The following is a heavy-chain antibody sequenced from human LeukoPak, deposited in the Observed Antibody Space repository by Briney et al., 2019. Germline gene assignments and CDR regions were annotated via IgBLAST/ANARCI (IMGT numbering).Heavy chain of an antibody. CDR1: GFTFSSYS. CDR2: ISSSSSTI. D-gene: IGHD5-24*01. CDR3: ARDQEMATIGDYFDY. J-gene: IGHJ4*02. Sequence: GGSLRLSCAASGFTFSSYSMNWVRQAPWKGLEWVSDISSSSSTIYYADSVKGRFTISRDNAKNSLYLQMNSLRAEDTAVYYCARDQEMATIGDYFDYWGQGTLVTVSS. V-gene: IGHV3-48*04.